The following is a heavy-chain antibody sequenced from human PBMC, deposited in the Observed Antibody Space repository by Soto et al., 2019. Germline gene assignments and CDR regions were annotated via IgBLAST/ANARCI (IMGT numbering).Heavy chain of an antibody. V-gene: IGHV3-7*03. CDR3: ARDQVTIFGVVIIGGGWFDP. J-gene: IGHJ5*02. Sequence: EVQLVESGGGLVQPGGSLRLSCAASGFTFSSYWMSWVRQAPGKGLEWVANIKQDGSEKYYVDSVKGRFTISRDNAKNSLYLQMNSLRAEDTAVYYCARDQVTIFGVVIIGGGWFDPWGQGTLVTFSS. CDR2: IKQDGSEK. D-gene: IGHD3-3*01. CDR1: GFTFSSYW.